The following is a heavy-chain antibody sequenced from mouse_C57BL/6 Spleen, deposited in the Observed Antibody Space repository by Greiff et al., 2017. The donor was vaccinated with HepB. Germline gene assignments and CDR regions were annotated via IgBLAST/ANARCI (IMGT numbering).Heavy chain of an antibody. Sequence: QVQLQQPGAELVKPGASVKMSCKASGYTFTSYWITWVKQRPGQGLEWIGDIYPGSGSTNYNEKFKSKATLTVDTSSSTAYMQLSSLTSEDSAVYYCARNRYIYYGNPYAMDYWGQGTSVTVSS. CDR2: IYPGSGST. V-gene: IGHV1-55*01. J-gene: IGHJ4*01. D-gene: IGHD2-1*01. CDR1: GYTFTSYW. CDR3: ARNRYIYYGNPYAMDY.